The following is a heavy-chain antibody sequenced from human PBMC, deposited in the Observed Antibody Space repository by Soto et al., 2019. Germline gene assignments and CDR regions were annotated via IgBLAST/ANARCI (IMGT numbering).Heavy chain of an antibody. CDR2: INGVNGNT. Sequence: ASVKVSCKASGYTSTTSGMHWVRQAPGQGLEWVGWINGVNGNTKYSQKFQDRVTITRDSSASTAYMELSGLTSDDTGVFYCARAPRLTQLSAWGQGTLVTVSS. J-gene: IGHJ5*02. D-gene: IGHD1-1*01. V-gene: IGHV1-3*01. CDR3: ARAPRLTQLSA. CDR1: GYTSTTSG.